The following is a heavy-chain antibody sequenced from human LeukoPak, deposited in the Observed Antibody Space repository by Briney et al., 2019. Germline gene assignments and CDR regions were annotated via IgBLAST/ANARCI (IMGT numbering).Heavy chain of an antibody. D-gene: IGHD6-19*01. CDR1: GFTFSDYY. J-gene: IGHJ5*02. Sequence: GGSLRLSCAASGFTFSDYYMSWIRQAPGKGLEWVSYISSSGSTIYYADSVKGRFTISRDNAKNSLYLQMNSLGAEDTAVYYCARSIAVALNWFDPWGQGTLVTVSS. CDR3: ARSIAVALNWFDP. V-gene: IGHV3-11*01. CDR2: ISSSGSTI.